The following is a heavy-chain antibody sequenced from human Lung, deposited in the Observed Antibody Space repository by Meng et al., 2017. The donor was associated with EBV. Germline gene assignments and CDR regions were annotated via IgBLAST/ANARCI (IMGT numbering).Heavy chain of an antibody. CDR3: ARGATSVLDL. J-gene: IGHJ2*01. CDR1: GDSVSSRSAA. Sequence: QVQLQQSGPGLWKPSQTLPLPVVISGDSVSSRSAAWTWIRQSPSRGLEWLGRTYYRSKWYNDYAVFVKSRITINPDTSKNQFSLQLNSVTPEDTAVYYCARGATSVLDLWGRGTLVTVSS. CDR2: TYYRSKWYN. V-gene: IGHV6-1*01.